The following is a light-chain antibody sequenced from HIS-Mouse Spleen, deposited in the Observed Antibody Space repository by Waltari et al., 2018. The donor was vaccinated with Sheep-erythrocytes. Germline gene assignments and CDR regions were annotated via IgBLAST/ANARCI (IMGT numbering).Light chain of an antibody. CDR1: QSISSY. CDR3: QQSYSTPYT. CDR2: AAS. Sequence: DIQMTQSPSSRSASVGDRVAITCRASQSISSYLNWYQQKPGKAPKLLIYAASSLQSGVPSMFSGSGSGTDFTLTISSLQPEDFATYYCQQSYSTPYTFGQGTKLEIK. J-gene: IGKJ2*01. V-gene: IGKV1-39*01.